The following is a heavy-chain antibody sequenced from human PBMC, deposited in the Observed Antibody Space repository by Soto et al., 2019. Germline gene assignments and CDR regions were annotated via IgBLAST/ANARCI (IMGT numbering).Heavy chain of an antibody. Sequence: PGGSLRLSCAASGFTVSSNYMSWVRQAPGKGLEWVSVIYSGGSTYYADSVKGRFTISRDNSKNTLYLQMNSLRAEDTAVYYCARVPVRSIIPSRTSGPKNKGGYWGQGTLVTVSS. CDR3: ARVPVRSIIPSRTSGPKNKGGY. V-gene: IGHV3-66*01. J-gene: IGHJ4*02. CDR2: IYSGGST. D-gene: IGHD6-19*01. CDR1: GFTVSSNY.